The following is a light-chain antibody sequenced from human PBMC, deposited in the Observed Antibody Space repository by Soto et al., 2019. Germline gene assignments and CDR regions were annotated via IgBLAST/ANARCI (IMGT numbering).Light chain of an antibody. CDR1: QSVSSSY. J-gene: IGKJ1*01. CDR3: QQYGSSPPET. CDR2: GAS. V-gene: IGKV3-20*01. Sequence: EIVLTQSPGALSLSPGERATLSCRASQSVSSSYLAWYQQKPGQAPRLLIYGASSRATGIPDRFSGSGSGTDFTLTIGRLEPEDFAVYYCQQYGSSPPETLGQGTKVDVK.